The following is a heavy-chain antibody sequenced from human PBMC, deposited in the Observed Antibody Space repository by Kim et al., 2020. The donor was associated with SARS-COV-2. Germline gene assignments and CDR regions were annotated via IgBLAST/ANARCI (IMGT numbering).Heavy chain of an antibody. CDR3: ARGIEMATISRDYYYGMDV. CDR1: GGTFSSYA. CDR2: IIPIFGTA. D-gene: IGHD5-12*01. Sequence: SVKVSCKASGGTFSSYAISWVRQAPGQGLEWMGGIIPIFGTANYAQKFQGRVTITADESTSTAYMEPSSLRSEDTAVYYCARGIEMATISRDYYYGMDVWGQGTTVTVSS. J-gene: IGHJ6*02. V-gene: IGHV1-69*13.